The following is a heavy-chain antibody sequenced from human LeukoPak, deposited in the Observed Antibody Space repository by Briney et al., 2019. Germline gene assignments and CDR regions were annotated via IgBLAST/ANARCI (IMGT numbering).Heavy chain of an antibody. J-gene: IGHJ4*02. CDR3: TRTGGTYCSSTSCYTRDDY. Sequence: GGSLKLSCAASGFTFSGSAMHWVRQASGKGLEWVGRIRSKANSYATAYAASVKGRFTISRDDSKNTAYLQMNSLRTEDTAVYYCTRTGGTYCSSTSCYTRDDYWGQGTLVTVSS. CDR1: GFTFSGSA. CDR2: IRSKANSYAT. V-gene: IGHV3-73*01. D-gene: IGHD2-2*02.